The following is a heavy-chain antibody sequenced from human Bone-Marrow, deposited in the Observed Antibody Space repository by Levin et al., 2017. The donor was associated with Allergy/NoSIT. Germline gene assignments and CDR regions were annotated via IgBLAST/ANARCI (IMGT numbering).Heavy chain of an antibody. V-gene: IGHV4-59*01. J-gene: IGHJ6*02. CDR2: IYYSGST. Sequence: SETLSLTCTVSGGSISSYYWSWIRQPPGKGLEWIGYIYYSGSTNYNPSLKSRVTISVDTSKNQFSLKLSSVTAADTAVYYCARDKALPGDTDPDYYYYGMDGWGQGTTVTVSS. CDR3: ARDKALPGDTDPDYYYYGMDG. CDR1: GGSISSYY.